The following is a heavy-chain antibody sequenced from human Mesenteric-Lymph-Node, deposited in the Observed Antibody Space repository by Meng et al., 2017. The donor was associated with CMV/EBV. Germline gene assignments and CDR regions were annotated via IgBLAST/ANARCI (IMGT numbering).Heavy chain of an antibody. CDR1: GFTFGSYG. Sequence: GESLKISCAASGFTFGSYGMHWVRQAPGKGLEWVSLISSSSSYKYHSDSVKGRFTISRDNAKNSLYLQMTSLRAEDTAVYYCARDRSAAGYFDSWGQGTLVTVSS. V-gene: IGHV3-21*01. CDR2: ISSSSSYK. D-gene: IGHD6-25*01. CDR3: ARDRSAAGYFDS. J-gene: IGHJ4*02.